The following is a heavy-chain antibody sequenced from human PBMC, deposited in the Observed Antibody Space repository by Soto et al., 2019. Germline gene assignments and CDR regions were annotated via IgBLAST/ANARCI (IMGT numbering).Heavy chain of an antibody. Sequence: QVQLQESGPGLVKPSQTLYLTCTVSGGSINSGGYCWSWIRQHPGKGLEWIGCISDGGSTSYNASRKGRVTISVDTSKNQFALKMSSVTAADTAVYYCSRGILVWGQGTLITVSS. CDR1: GGSINSGGYC. D-gene: IGHD5-18*01. V-gene: IGHV4-31*03. J-gene: IGHJ4*02. CDR3: SRGILV. CDR2: ISDGGST.